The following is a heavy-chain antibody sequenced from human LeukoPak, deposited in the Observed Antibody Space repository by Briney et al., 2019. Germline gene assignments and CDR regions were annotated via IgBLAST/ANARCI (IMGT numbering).Heavy chain of an antibody. V-gene: IGHV4-59*01. Sequence: PSETLSLTCTVSGGSITSYWSWIRQPPGKGLEWIGCIYYSGSTNYNPSLKSRVTISVDTSKNQFSLKLSSVTAADTAAYYCARGGIGAGWFDPWGQGTLVTVSS. CDR3: ARGGIGAGWFDP. CDR1: GGSITSY. J-gene: IGHJ5*02. CDR2: IYYSGST. D-gene: IGHD1-26*01.